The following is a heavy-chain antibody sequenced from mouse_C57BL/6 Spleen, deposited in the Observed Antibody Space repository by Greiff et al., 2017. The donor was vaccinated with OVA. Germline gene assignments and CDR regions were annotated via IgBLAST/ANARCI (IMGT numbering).Heavy chain of an antibody. CDR3: ARPDYYYGSSPTWFAY. CDR2: IDPSDSYT. D-gene: IGHD1-1*01. J-gene: IGHJ3*01. V-gene: IGHV1-59*01. Sequence: VQLQQPGAELVRPGTSVKLSCKASGYTFTSYWMHWVKQRPGQGLEWIGVIDPSDSYTNYNQKFKGKATLTVDTSSSTAYMQLSSLTSEDSAVYYCARPDYYYGSSPTWFAYWGQGTLVTVSA. CDR1: GYTFTSYW.